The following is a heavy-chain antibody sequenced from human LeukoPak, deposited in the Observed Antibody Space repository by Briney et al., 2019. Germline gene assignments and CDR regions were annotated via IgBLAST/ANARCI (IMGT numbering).Heavy chain of an antibody. CDR1: GGSVSNYY. D-gene: IGHD7-27*01. J-gene: IGHJ4*02. Sequence: SETLSLTCTVSGGSVSNYYWSWIRQSPGKGLEWIGYIYYTETSYNPSLKSRVTISADTSKNQFSLKLYSVTAADTAVYYCATRRLGNDYWGQGTLVTVSS. V-gene: IGHV4-59*02. CDR2: IYYTET. CDR3: ATRRLGNDY.